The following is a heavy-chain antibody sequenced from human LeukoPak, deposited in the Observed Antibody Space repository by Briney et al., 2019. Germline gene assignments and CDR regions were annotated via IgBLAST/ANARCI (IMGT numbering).Heavy chain of an antibody. CDR1: GDTFINYY. J-gene: IGHJ4*02. D-gene: IGHD3-22*01. V-gene: IGHV1-46*01. Sequence: ASVKVSCKASGDTFINYYMHWVRQSPGQGLEWMGIINPGGGGTAYAQNFQGRVTMTRDMSTSTVYLELSSLRSEDTAVYYCASPPKWISGSAPLGYWGQGTLVTVAS. CDR3: ASPPKWISGSAPLGY. CDR2: INPGGGGT.